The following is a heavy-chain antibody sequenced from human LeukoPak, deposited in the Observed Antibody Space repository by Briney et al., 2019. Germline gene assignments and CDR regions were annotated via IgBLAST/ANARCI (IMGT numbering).Heavy chain of an antibody. CDR2: ISGDNGDT. CDR1: GYTFTSYG. CDR3: ARRSMDV. J-gene: IGHJ6*02. Sequence: AASVKVSCKASGYTFTSYGISWVRQAPGQGLEWVGWISGDNGDTKYAQNFRGRVTMSTDTSTSTAYMELRSLRSDDTAVYYCARRSMDVWGQGTTVTVSS. V-gene: IGHV1-18*01.